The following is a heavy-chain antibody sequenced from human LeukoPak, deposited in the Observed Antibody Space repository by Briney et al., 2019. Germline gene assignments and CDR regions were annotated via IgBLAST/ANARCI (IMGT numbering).Heavy chain of an antibody. CDR3: ARVDYRGGGYFMDV. CDR1: GFTFSTYS. Sequence: GGSLRLSCAASGFTFSTYSMAWVRQAPGKGLEWVSSISSSATYRYYADSVNGRFTISRDDPKNSLYLQMNSLRAEDTAVYYCARVDYRGGGYFMDVWGRGTPVTVSS. J-gene: IGHJ6*03. CDR2: ISSSATYR. V-gene: IGHV3-21*01. D-gene: IGHD4-11*01.